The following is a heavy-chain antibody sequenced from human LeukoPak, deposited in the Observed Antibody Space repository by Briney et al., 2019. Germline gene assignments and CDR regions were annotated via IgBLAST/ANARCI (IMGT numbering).Heavy chain of an antibody. CDR1: GDSISSGDYY. CDR3: AREMSYYYDSSGYYYHGPPD. Sequence: SETLSLTCTVSGDSISSGDYYWSWIRQPAGKGLEWIGRISSSGSTNYNPSLKSRVTISVDTSKNQFSLKLSSVTAADTAVYYCAREMSYYYDSSGYYYHGPPDWGQGTLVTVSS. CDR2: ISSSGST. V-gene: IGHV4-61*02. J-gene: IGHJ4*02. D-gene: IGHD3-22*01.